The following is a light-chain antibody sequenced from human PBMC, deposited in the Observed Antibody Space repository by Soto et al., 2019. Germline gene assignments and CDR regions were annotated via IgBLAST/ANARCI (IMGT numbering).Light chain of an antibody. J-gene: IGKJ1*01. CDR3: QHYNSYSEA. Sequence: DIQMTQSPSTLSGSVGDRVTSTFRASQTISSWLAWYQQKPVKAPMILTYKASTLKSGVPSRVSGSGSGTDFSLTISSLQPDEFATYYGQHYNSYSEAVGKGTKVEL. CDR1: QTISSW. V-gene: IGKV1-5*03. CDR2: KAS.